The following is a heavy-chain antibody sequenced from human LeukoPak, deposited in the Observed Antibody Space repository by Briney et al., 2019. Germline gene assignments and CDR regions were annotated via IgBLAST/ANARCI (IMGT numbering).Heavy chain of an antibody. J-gene: IGHJ4*02. CDR3: ATLDSYYDNSGRPLLPD. CDR2: FNREDDAP. D-gene: IGHD3-22*01. Sequence: ASVKVSCKVSGYSVTELSMHWVRQAPGLGLEWVGGFNREDDAPVYAQQFQGGVTMTEDTSTDTAYMELSSLRSEDTALYYCATLDSYYDNSGRPLLPDWGQGTLVTVSS. CDR1: GYSVTELS. V-gene: IGHV1-24*01.